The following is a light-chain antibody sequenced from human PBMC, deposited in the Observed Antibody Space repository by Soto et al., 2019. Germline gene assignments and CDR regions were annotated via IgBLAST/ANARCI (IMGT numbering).Light chain of an antibody. CDR2: TAS. CDR1: QGISTS. V-gene: IGKV1-12*01. J-gene: IGKJ5*01. Sequence: DIQMTQSPSSVSASVGDRVTITCRASQGISTSLAWYQQKPGAAPKLLMYTASSLQDGVPSRFSGSESGTDFTLTISSLQPEDFATYYCQHSKTNSLPITFGQGTRLDIK. CDR3: QHSKTNSLPIT.